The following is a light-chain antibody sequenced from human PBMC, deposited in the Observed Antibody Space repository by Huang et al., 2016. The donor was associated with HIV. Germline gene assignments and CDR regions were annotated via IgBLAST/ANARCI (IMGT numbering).Light chain of an antibody. CDR3: QQRANWPLLT. CDR2: DAS. J-gene: IGKJ4*01. V-gene: IGKV3-11*01. CDR1: QRITNY. Sequence: EIVLTQSPATLSLSPGDRATLSCRASQRITNYFAWYQQKPGQAPRLLIYDASERATGIPGRFSGSGSGTDFTLSISSLEPEDFAVYYCQQRANWPLLTFGGGTRVEI.